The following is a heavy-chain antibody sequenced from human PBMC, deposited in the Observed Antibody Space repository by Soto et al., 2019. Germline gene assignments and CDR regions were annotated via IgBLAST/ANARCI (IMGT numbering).Heavy chain of an antibody. CDR1: GGSISSYY. CDR3: ARDILGWGSRWSRPLHLGYYYYGTDV. J-gene: IGHJ6*02. CDR2: IYYSGST. D-gene: IGHD6-13*01. Sequence: PSETRSLTCTVSGGSISSYYWSWIRQPPGKGLEWIGYIYYSGSTNYNPSLKSRVTISVDTSKNQFSLKLSSVTAADTAVYYCARDILGWGSRWSRPLHLGYYYYGTDVWGHGTTVTVSS. V-gene: IGHV4-59*01.